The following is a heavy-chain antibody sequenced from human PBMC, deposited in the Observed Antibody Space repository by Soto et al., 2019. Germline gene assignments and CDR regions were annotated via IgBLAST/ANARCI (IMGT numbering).Heavy chain of an antibody. D-gene: IGHD3-3*01. CDR1: GDSISNNYW. CDR3: SRGDFWSGSDY. V-gene: IGHV4-4*02. CDR2: VFHSGTT. Sequence: SETLSLTCDGSGDSISNNYWLTWVRQFPGEGLQWIGEVFHSGTTNYNPPLKNRVSISVDKSNNRFSLRLTSVTAADTAVYYCSRGDFWSGSDYWGQGIQVTVS. J-gene: IGHJ4*02.